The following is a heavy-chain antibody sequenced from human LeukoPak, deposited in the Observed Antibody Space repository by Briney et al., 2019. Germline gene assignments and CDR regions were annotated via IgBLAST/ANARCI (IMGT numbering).Heavy chain of an antibody. CDR2: INPNSGGT. V-gene: IGHV1-2*02. D-gene: IGHD6-25*01. CDR3: ARDGKRLPNYYYYYYMDV. Sequence: GASVKVSCKASGYTFTGYYIHWVRQAPGQGREWMGWINPNSGGTNYAQKFQGRVTMTRDTSISTAYMELSRLRSDGTAVYYCARDGKRLPNYYYYYYMDVWGKGTTVTVSS. J-gene: IGHJ6*03. CDR1: GYTFTGYY.